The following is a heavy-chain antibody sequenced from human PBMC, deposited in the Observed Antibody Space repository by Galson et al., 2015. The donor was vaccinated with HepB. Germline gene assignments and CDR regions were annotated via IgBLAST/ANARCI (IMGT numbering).Heavy chain of an antibody. J-gene: IGHJ5*01. Sequence: SVKVSCKASGYTFTDYAMHWVRQAPGQRLEWMGWINVGFGTTKYSQSFQGRVTITRDTSASTAYMELSSLRSEDTAVYYCARDLGGYCSRSNCYAGWFDSWGQGTLVTVSS. CDR1: GYTFTDYA. V-gene: IGHV1-3*01. D-gene: IGHD2-2*01. CDR3: ARDLGGYCSRSNCYAGWFDS. CDR2: INVGFGTT.